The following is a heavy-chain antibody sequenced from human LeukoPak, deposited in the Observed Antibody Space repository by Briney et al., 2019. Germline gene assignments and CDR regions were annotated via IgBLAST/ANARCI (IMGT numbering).Heavy chain of an antibody. CDR3: ARDHCTPGTCLGGH. J-gene: IGHJ4*02. D-gene: IGHD2-15*01. CDR1: GDTFIPYT. V-gene: IGHV1-69*04. CDR2: IIPSLDVA. Sequence: SVKVSCKASGDTFIPYTFSWVRQAPGQGLEWIGRIIPSLDVANYAQKFQGRVTLSVDRDTATTYMEVTSPRSEDTAIYYCARDHCTPGTCLGGHWGQGTLVTVSS.